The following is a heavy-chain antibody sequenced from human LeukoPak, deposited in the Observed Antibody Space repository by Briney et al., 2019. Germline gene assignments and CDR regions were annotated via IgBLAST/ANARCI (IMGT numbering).Heavy chain of an antibody. D-gene: IGHD1-26*01. J-gene: IGHJ4*02. V-gene: IGHV3-7*03. CDR2: INQDGSKK. CDR3: ARKGGSYFDY. Sequence: AGTLSLTCAASGFTISSNRWSWGRHAPGKEREGLININQDGSKKYYEDSVKGRFTISTDNAKNSLYLQMNSLRAEDTAVYYCARKGGSYFDYWGQGTLVTVSS. CDR1: GFTISSNR.